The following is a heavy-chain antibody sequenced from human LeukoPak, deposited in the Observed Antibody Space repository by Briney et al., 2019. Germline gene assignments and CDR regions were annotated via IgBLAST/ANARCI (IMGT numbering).Heavy chain of an antibody. D-gene: IGHD2-15*01. Sequence: SVKDSCKASGGTFSSYAISWVRQAPGQGLEWMGGIIPIFGTANYAQKFQGRVTITADESTSTAYMELSSLRSEDTAVYYCAIPEGCSGGSCYGYFDYWGQGTLVTVSS. CDR1: GGTFSSYA. V-gene: IGHV1-69*13. J-gene: IGHJ4*02. CDR3: AIPEGCSGGSCYGYFDY. CDR2: IIPIFGTA.